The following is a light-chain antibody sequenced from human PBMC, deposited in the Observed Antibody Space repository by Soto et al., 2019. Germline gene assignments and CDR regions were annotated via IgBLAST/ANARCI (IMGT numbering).Light chain of an antibody. J-gene: IGKJ4*01. CDR1: QSVGNS. CDR3: QQRRNWPLT. CDR2: DAS. V-gene: IGKV3-11*01. Sequence: EIVLTQSPDTLSLSPGERATLSYRVSQSVGNSVAWYQQKPGQAPRLVIYDASKRATGIPARFSGSGSGTDFTLSISSLEPEDFAVYSCQQRRNWPLTFGGGTNLEIK.